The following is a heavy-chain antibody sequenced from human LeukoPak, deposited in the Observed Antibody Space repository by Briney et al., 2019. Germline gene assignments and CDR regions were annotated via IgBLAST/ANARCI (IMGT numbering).Heavy chain of an antibody. J-gene: IGHJ5*02. CDR3: ARGSAGLIVVVVAASYNWFDP. CDR1: GYTFTGYY. D-gene: IGHD2-15*01. Sequence: ASVKVSCKASGYTFTGYYMHWVRQAPGQGLEWMGWINPNSGGTNYAQKFQGRVTMTRDTSISTAYMELSRLRSDDTAVCYCARGSAGLIVVVVAASYNWFDPWGQGTLVTVSS. V-gene: IGHV1-2*02. CDR2: INPNSGGT.